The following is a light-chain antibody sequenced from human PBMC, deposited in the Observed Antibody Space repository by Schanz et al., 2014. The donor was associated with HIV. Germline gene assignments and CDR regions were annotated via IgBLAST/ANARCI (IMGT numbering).Light chain of an antibody. CDR2: DVS. CDR1: SSDVGRYNY. J-gene: IGLJ2*01. Sequence: QSALTQPASVSGSPGQSITISCTGTSSDVGRYNYVSWYQQHPGKAPKLMIYDVSNRPSGVSNRFSGSKSGNTASLTISGLQAEDEADYYCQSYDSSLSGVVFGGGTKLTVL. CDR3: QSYDSSLSGVV. V-gene: IGLV2-14*03.